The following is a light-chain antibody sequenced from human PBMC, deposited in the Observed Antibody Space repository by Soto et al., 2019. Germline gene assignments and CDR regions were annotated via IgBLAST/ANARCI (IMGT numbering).Light chain of an antibody. V-gene: IGKV1-27*01. CDR3: QKYNSAPPT. CDR2: AAS. J-gene: IGKJ4*01. CDR1: QGISNF. Sequence: DIQMTQSPSSLSASVRDRITITCRASQGISNFLAWYQQKPGKVPKLLIYAASTLQSGVPSRFSGSGSGTDFNLTISSLQPEDVATYYCQKYNSAPPTFGGGTKVEIK.